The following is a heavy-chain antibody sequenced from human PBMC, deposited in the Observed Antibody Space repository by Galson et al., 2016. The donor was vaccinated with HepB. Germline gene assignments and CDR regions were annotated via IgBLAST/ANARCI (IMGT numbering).Heavy chain of an antibody. J-gene: IGHJ6*02. CDR3: ASPYYDFWSGYYPSYYYYGMDV. Sequence: SGGTFSSYAISWVRQAPGQGLEWMGGIIPIFGAANYAQKFQGRVTITADKSTSTAYMELSSLRSEDTAVYYCASPYYDFWSGYYPSYYYYGMDVWGQGTTGTVSS. CDR1: GGTFSSYA. D-gene: IGHD3-3*01. CDR2: IIPIFGAA. V-gene: IGHV1-69*06.